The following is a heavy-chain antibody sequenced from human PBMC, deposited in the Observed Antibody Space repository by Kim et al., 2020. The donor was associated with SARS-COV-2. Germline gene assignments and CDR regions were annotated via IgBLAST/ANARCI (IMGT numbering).Heavy chain of an antibody. J-gene: IGHJ3*02. CDR1: GGTFSSYA. D-gene: IGHD5-12*01. V-gene: IGHV1-69*04. CDR3: AREMATIDGAVDI. Sequence: SVKVSCKAAGGTFSSYAISWVRQAPGQGLEWMGRIIPILGIANYAQKFQGRVTITADKSTSTAYMELSSLRAEDTAVYYCAREMATIDGAVDIGGQGTM. CDR2: IIPILGIA.